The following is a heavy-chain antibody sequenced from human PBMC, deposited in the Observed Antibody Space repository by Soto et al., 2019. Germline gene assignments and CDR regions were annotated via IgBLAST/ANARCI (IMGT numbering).Heavy chain of an antibody. Sequence: EVQLLESGGGLVQPGGSLRLSCAASGFTFSSNAMSWFRQAPGRGLEWVSAISGSGGTTYYADSVKGRFTFSRDNSKNTLYLQMNSLRAEDTAVYYCAKTANGWFSAFDIWGQGTMVTVSS. D-gene: IGHD6-19*01. CDR3: AKTANGWFSAFDI. J-gene: IGHJ3*02. CDR2: ISGSGGTT. V-gene: IGHV3-23*01. CDR1: GFTFSSNA.